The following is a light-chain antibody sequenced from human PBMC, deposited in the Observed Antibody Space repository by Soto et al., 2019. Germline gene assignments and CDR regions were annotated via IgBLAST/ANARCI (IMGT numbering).Light chain of an antibody. CDR1: SSDVGSYNL. CDR2: ESS. Sequence: QSALTQPASVSGSPGQSITMSCTGTSSDVGSYNLVSWYQQHPGKAPKLMIYESSKRPSGVSNRFSGSKSGNSASLTISGLQAEDEADYYCCSYAGSSTAVVFGGGTKLTVL. J-gene: IGLJ2*01. CDR3: CSYAGSSTAVV. V-gene: IGLV2-23*01.